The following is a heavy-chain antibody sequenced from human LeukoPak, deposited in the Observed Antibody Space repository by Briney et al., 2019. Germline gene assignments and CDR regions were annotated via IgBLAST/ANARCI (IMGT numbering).Heavy chain of an antibody. J-gene: IGHJ6*03. CDR2: IYTRGST. Sequence: SETLSLTXTVSSGSINSYFWSWIRQPAGKGLEGIGRIYTRGSTNDNPSLKSRGTMAVDTSKNQFSLKLTSVTAADTAVYYCARGSGYDPDYYYYYMDVWGKGTTVTVSS. D-gene: IGHD5-12*01. V-gene: IGHV4-4*07. CDR1: SGSINSYF. CDR3: ARGSGYDPDYYYYYMDV.